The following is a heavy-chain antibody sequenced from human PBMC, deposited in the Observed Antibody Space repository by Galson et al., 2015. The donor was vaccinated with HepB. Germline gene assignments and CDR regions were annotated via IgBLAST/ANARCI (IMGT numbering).Heavy chain of an antibody. D-gene: IGHD2-2*01. CDR3: AKSFRSWSSTSNYMSFDC. Sequence: SLRLSCAASGFTLRSYAMSWVRQAPGKELEWVSTITGSDTNTYYADSVKGRFAISGDNSKNTLYLQMNSLRVEDTAVYYCAKSFRSWSSTSNYMSFDCWGQGTLVTVSS. CDR2: ITGSDTNT. CDR1: GFTLRSYA. J-gene: IGHJ4*02. V-gene: IGHV3-23*01.